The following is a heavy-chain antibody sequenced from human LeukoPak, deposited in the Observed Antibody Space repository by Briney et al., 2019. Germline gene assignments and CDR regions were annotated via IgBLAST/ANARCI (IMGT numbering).Heavy chain of an antibody. V-gene: IGHV5-51*01. CDR2: INPGDSDT. CDR3: ARLPDYVSGKDY. CDR1: GYSFTTYW. Sequence: GESLKISCKVCGYSFTTYWIGWVRQMPGKGLEWVAIINPGDSDTRYSPSVQGQVTISADKSISTAYLQWSSLKASDTAMYYCARLPDYVSGKDYWGQGTLVTVSS. D-gene: IGHD3-10*01. J-gene: IGHJ4*02.